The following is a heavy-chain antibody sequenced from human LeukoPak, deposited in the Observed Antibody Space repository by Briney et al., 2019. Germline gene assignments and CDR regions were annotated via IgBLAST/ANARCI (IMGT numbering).Heavy chain of an antibody. D-gene: IGHD3-22*01. J-gene: IGHJ3*02. CDR2: IYYSGST. CDR3: ARHDPLITLIIGERAFDI. Sequence: SQTLSLTCTVSGGSISSGGYYWSWIRQHPGKGLEWIGYIYYSGSTYYNPSLKSRVTISVDTSKNQFSLNLNSVTAADTAVYYCARHDPLITLIIGERAFDIWGQGTMVTVPS. CDR1: GGSISSGGYY. V-gene: IGHV4-31*03.